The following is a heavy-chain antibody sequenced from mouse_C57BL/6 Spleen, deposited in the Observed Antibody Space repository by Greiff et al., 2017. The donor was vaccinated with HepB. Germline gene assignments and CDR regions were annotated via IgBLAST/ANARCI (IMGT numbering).Heavy chain of an antibody. V-gene: IGHV1-7*01. CDR1: GYTFTSYW. D-gene: IGHD1-1*01. Sequence: QVHVKQSGAELAKPGASVKLSCKASGYTFTSYWMHWVKQRPGQGLEWIGYINPSSGYTKYNQKFKDKATLTADKSSSTAYMQLSSLTYEDSAVYYCARGDYYGSSYVGLFAYWGQGTLVTVSA. CDR2: INPSSGYT. CDR3: ARGDYYGSSYVGLFAY. J-gene: IGHJ3*01.